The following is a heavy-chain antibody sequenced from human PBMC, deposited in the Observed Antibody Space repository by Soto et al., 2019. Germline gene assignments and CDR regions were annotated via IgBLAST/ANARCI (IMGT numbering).Heavy chain of an antibody. Sequence: XVCLRLSCAASGFTLSSYAMSWVRLAPGKGLEWVATIGGTDGKTYYADSVKGRFTVSRDNSENTLYLQMSRLRAEDTAVYFCAKGMFSSSPAAAGSFDYCGQGALVTVSS. CDR3: AKGMFSSSPAAAGSFDY. V-gene: IGHV3-23*01. D-gene: IGHD3-10*01. CDR1: GFTLSSYA. CDR2: IGGTDGKT. J-gene: IGHJ4*02.